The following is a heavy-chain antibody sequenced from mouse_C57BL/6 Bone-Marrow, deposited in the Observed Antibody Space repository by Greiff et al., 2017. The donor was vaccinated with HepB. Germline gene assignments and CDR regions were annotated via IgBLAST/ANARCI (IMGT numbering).Heavy chain of an antibody. J-gene: IGHJ4*01. Sequence: QVQLKQPGAELVRPGSSVKLSCKASGYTFTSYWMHWVKQRPIQGLEWIGNIDPSDSETHYNQKFKDKATLTVDKSSSTAYMQLSSLTSEDSAVYDCAREGSYSAMDYGGQGTSVTVSS. CDR3: AREGSYSAMDY. CDR2: IDPSDSET. V-gene: IGHV1-52*01. CDR1: GYTFTSYW.